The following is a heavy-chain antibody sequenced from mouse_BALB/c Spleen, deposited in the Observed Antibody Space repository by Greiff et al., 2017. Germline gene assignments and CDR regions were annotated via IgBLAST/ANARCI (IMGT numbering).Heavy chain of an antibody. CDR3: ARNRGNGNYYFDY. D-gene: IGHD2-1*01. CDR2: IWSGGST. Sequence: VQLVESGPGLVQPSQSLSITCTVSGFSLTSYGVHWVRQSPGKGLEWLGVIWSGGSTDYNAAFISRLSISKDNSKSQVFFKMNSLQANDTAIYYCARNRGNGNYYFDYWGQGTTLTVSS. V-gene: IGHV2-2*02. CDR1: GFSLTSYG. J-gene: IGHJ2*01.